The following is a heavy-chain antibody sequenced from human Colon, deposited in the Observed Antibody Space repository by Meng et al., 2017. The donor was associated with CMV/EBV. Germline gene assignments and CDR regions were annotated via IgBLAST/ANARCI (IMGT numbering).Heavy chain of an antibody. J-gene: IGHJ4*02. Sequence: KVSVKTSGGTFYSYTLNWVRQAPGQGLEWMGRINPILGIPNYAQRFQGRVTITADKSTSTAYMELSSLRSEDTAVYYCARDLGGEDVWGQGTLVTVSS. CDR3: ARDLGGEDV. CDR1: GGTFYSYT. V-gene: IGHV1-69*04. D-gene: IGHD3-16*01. CDR2: INPILGIP.